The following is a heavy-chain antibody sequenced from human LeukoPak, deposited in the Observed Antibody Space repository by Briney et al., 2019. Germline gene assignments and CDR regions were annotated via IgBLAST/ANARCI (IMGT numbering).Heavy chain of an antibody. D-gene: IGHD5-18*01. V-gene: IGHV1-69*05. CDR1: GGTFSSYA. CDR2: IIPIFGTA. CDR3: AREGYGYCYGSQFDY. J-gene: IGHJ4*02. Sequence: ASVKVSCKASGGTFSSYAISWVRQAPGQGLEWMGGIIPIFGTANYAQKFQGRVTITTDESTSTAYMELSSLRSEDTAVYYCAREGYGYCYGSQFDYWGQGTLVSVSS.